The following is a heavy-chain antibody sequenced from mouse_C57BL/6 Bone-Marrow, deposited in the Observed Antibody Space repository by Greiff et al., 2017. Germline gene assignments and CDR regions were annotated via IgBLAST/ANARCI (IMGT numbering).Heavy chain of an antibody. Sequence: EVMLVESGGGLVKPGGSLKLSCAASGFTFSSYAMSWVRQTPEKRLEWVATISDGGSYTYYPDNVKGRFTISRDNAKNNLYLQMSHLKSEDTAMYYCARNYYYGSSYWFAYWGQGTLVTVSA. CDR3: ARNYYYGSSYWFAY. CDR2: ISDGGSYT. CDR1: GFTFSSYA. J-gene: IGHJ3*01. D-gene: IGHD1-1*01. V-gene: IGHV5-4*03.